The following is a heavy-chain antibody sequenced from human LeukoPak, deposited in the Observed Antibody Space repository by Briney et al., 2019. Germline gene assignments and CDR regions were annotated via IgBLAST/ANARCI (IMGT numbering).Heavy chain of an antibody. D-gene: IGHD2-8*02. V-gene: IGHV3-23*01. J-gene: IGHJ4*02. CDR3: ATYRQVLLPFES. Sequence: GGSLRLSCAACGFTFSSYAMSWVRQAPGKGLAWVSAISGSGGSTYYADSVRGRFTISRDNSKSTLPLQMNSLRAEDTAIYYCATYRQVLLPFESWGQGTLVTVSS. CDR2: ISGSGGST. CDR1: GFTFSSYA.